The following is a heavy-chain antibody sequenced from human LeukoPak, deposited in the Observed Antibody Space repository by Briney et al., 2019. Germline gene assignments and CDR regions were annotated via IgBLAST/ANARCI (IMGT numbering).Heavy chain of an antibody. CDR3: AKVEPGYSSSWDYFDY. D-gene: IGHD6-13*01. J-gene: IGHJ4*02. V-gene: IGHV3-21*01. CDR2: ISSSSSYI. CDR1: GFTFSSYS. Sequence: PGGSPRLSCAASGFTFSSYSMNWVRQAPGKGLEWVSSISSSSSYIYYADSVKGRFTISRDNSKNTLYLQMNSLRAVDTAVYYCAKVEPGYSSSWDYFDYWGQGTLVTVSS.